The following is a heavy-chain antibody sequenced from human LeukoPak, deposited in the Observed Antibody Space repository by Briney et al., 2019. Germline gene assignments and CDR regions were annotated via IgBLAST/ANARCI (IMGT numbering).Heavy chain of an antibody. V-gene: IGHV4-38-2*02. CDR1: GYSITSGYN. CDR3: VRYCSSTTCYTGAVDY. CDR2: IYHSGSA. J-gene: IGHJ4*02. D-gene: IGHD2-2*02. Sequence: SETLSLTCTVSGYSITSGYNWARIRQPPGKVLEWIGSIYHSGSAYYNPSLKSRVTISVDTSKNQFSLKLSSVTAADTAVYYCVRYCSSTTCYTGAVDYWGQGTLVTVSS.